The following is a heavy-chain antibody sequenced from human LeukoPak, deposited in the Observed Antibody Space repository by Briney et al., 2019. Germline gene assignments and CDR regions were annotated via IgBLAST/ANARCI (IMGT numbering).Heavy chain of an antibody. CDR3: ARSSRYSSGWPY. J-gene: IGHJ4*02. Sequence: SETLSLTCAVYGGSFSGYYWSWIRQPPGKGLEWIGEINHSGSTNYNPSLKSRVTISVDTSENQFSLKLSSVTAADTAVYYCARSSRYSSGWPYWGQGTLVTVSS. D-gene: IGHD6-19*01. V-gene: IGHV4-34*01. CDR1: GGSFSGYY. CDR2: INHSGST.